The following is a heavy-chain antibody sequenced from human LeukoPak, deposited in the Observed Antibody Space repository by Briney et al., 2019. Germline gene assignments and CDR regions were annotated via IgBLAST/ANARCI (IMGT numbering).Heavy chain of an antibody. Sequence: ASVKVSCKASGYTFISYAMHWVRQAPGQRLEWMGWINAGNGNTKYSQKFQGRVTITRDTSASTAYMELSSLRSEDTAVYYCASSYDYGDYDLDYWGQGTLVTVSS. CDR1: GYTFISYA. V-gene: IGHV1-3*01. D-gene: IGHD4-17*01. CDR3: ASSYDYGDYDLDY. J-gene: IGHJ4*02. CDR2: INAGNGNT.